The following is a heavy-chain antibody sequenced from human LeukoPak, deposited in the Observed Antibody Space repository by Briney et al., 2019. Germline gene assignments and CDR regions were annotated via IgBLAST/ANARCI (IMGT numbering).Heavy chain of an antibody. CDR2: IKEDGSEK. CDR3: ARNER. V-gene: IGHV3-7*01. J-gene: IGHJ4*02. Sequence: RGSLRLSCAASGFTFSNYWMSWVRQAPGKGLEWVANIKEDGSEKHYVESVKGRFTISRDSAKNSLYLQMNSLRAEDTAVYYCARNERWGQGTLVTVSS. CDR1: GFTFSNYW.